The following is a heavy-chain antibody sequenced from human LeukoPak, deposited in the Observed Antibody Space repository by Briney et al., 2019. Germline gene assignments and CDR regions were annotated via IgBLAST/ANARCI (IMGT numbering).Heavy chain of an antibody. D-gene: IGHD2-15*01. CDR1: GFTFSSYS. Sequence: GGSLRLSCAASGFTFSSYSMNWVRQAPGKGLEWVSYISSSASTIYYADSVKGRFTISRDNAKNSLYLQMNSLRAEDMAVYYCAKYAVVVATSDAFDIWGQGTMVTVSS. CDR3: AKYAVVVATSDAFDI. V-gene: IGHV3-48*04. CDR2: ISSSASTI. J-gene: IGHJ3*02.